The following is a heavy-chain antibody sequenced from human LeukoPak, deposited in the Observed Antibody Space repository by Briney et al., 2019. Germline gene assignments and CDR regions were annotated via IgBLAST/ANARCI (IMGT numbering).Heavy chain of an antibody. CDR3: ARCPRSWARSVDH. CDR2: IYSGGST. V-gene: IGHV3-53*01. D-gene: IGHD6-13*01. CDR1: GFTVSGNY. Sequence: PGGSLRLSCAASGFTVSGNYMSWVRQAPGKGLEWVSVIYSGGSTYYEDSVKGRFTISRDNSKNTLYLQMKSLRAEDTAVYYCARCPRSWARSVDHWGQGTLVSVSS. J-gene: IGHJ4*02.